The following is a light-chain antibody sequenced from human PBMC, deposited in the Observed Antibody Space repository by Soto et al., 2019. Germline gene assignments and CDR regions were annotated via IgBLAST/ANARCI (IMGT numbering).Light chain of an antibody. CDR3: QQYGRSPLT. CDR2: DAS. V-gene: IGKV3-20*01. CDR1: QSVRSNY. Sequence: EIVLTQSPDTLPLSPGERATLSCRASQSVRSNYLAWYQQKPGQAPRFLIYDASSRATGIPDRFSGSGSGTDFTLTISRLEPEDFAVYYCQQYGRSPLTFGRGTKVDIK. J-gene: IGKJ4*01.